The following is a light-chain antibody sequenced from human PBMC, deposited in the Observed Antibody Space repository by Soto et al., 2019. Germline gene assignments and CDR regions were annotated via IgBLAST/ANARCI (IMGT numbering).Light chain of an antibody. Sequence: EIVLTQSPGTLSVSPGERVTLSCRASQSVSSSYLAWYQQRPGQAPRLLIFGASYRATGIPDRFSGSGSGTDFTLTISRLEPEDFAVYYCQQYSSSHPEFTFGPGTKVDGK. V-gene: IGKV3-20*01. CDR3: QQYSSSHPEFT. CDR1: QSVSSSY. J-gene: IGKJ3*01. CDR2: GAS.